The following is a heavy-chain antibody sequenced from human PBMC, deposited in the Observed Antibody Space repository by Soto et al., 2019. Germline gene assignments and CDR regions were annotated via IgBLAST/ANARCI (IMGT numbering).Heavy chain of an antibody. D-gene: IGHD6-19*01. J-gene: IGHJ6*02. V-gene: IGHV3-21*01. CDR1: GFTFSSYS. Sequence: GGSLRLSCAASGFTFSSYSMNWVRQAPGKGLEWVSSISSSSSYIYYADSVKGRFTISRDNAKNSLYLQMNSLRAEDTAVYYCARDHEAVAGPRSLYGMDVWGQGTTVTVSS. CDR2: ISSSSSYI. CDR3: ARDHEAVAGPRSLYGMDV.